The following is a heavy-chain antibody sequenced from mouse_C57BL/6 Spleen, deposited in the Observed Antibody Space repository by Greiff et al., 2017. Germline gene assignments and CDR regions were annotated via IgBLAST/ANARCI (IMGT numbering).Heavy chain of an antibody. J-gene: IGHJ2*01. CDR2: IHPNSGST. Sequence: QVKLQQPGAELVKPGASVKLSCKASGYTFTRYWMHWVKQRPGQGLEWIGMIHPNSGSTNYNEKFKSKATLTVDKSSSTAYMQLSSLTSEDSAVYCCAKWAYGDYFDDWGQVTTLTVSS. CDR1: GYTFTRYW. CDR3: AKWAYGDYFDD. D-gene: IGHD1-1*01. V-gene: IGHV1-64*01.